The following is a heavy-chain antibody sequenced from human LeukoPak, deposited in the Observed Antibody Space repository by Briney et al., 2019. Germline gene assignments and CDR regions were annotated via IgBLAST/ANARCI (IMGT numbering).Heavy chain of an antibody. V-gene: IGHV1-18*04. CDR3: ARDGGHCSGGSCYWGDAFDI. Sequence: ASVKVSCKASGYTFTSYGISWVRQAPGQGLEWMGWISAYNGNTNYAQKLQGRVTMTTDTSTSTAYMELRSLRSDDTAVYYCARDGGHCSGGSCYWGDAFDIWGQGTMVTVSS. CDR1: GYTFTSYG. J-gene: IGHJ3*02. CDR2: ISAYNGNT. D-gene: IGHD2-15*01.